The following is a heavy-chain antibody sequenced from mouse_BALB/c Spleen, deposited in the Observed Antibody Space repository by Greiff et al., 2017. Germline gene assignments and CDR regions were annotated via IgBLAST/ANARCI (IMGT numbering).Heavy chain of an antibody. D-gene: IGHD1-1*01. V-gene: IGHV5-12-2*01. CDR3: ARHNYGSSYVDY. CDR1: GFTFSSYT. CDR2: ISNGGGST. Sequence: EVQLQESGGGLVKPGGSLKLSCAASGFTFSSYTMSWVRQTPEKRLEWVAYISNGGGSTYYPDTVKGRFTISRDNAKNTLYLQMSSLKSEDTAMYYCARHNYGSSYVDYWGQGTTLTVSS. J-gene: IGHJ2*01.